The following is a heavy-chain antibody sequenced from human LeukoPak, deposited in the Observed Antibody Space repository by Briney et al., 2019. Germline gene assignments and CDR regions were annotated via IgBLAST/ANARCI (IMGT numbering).Heavy chain of an antibody. CDR2: IIPIFGTA. CDR3: AALPEVSMGDLLFDY. CDR1: GGTFSSYA. D-gene: IGHD3-10*01. Sequence: ASVKVSCKASGGTFSSYAISWVRQAPGQGLEWMGGIIPIFGTANYAQKFQGRVTITTDESTSTAYMELSSLRSEDTAVYYCAALPEVSMGDLLFDYWGQGTLVTVSS. J-gene: IGHJ4*02. V-gene: IGHV1-69*05.